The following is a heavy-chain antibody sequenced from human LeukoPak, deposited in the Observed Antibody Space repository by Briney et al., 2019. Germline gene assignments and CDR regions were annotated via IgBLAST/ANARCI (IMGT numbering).Heavy chain of an antibody. D-gene: IGHD4-23*01. CDR2: INAGNGNT. J-gene: IGHJ3*02. CDR3: ARGGETYGGNRANDAFDI. CDR1: GYTFTSYA. V-gene: IGHV1-3*01. Sequence: GASVKVSCKAPGYTFTSYAMHWVRQAPGQRLEWMGWINAGNGNTKYSQKFQGRVTITRDTSASTAYMELSSLRSEDTAVYYCARGGETYGGNRANDAFDIWGQGTMVTVSS.